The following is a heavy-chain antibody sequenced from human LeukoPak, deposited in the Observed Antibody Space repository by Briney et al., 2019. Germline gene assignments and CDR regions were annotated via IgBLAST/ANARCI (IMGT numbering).Heavy chain of an antibody. D-gene: IGHD4-11*01. J-gene: IGHJ6*02. V-gene: IGHV4-39*07. CDR2: IYYSGST. CDR1: GGSISSSSYY. CDR3: ARDRTTVTTQPYYYYYGMDV. Sequence: SETLSLTCTVSGGSISSSSYYWGWIRQPPGKGLEWIGNIYYSGSTNYNPSLKSRVTISVDTSKNQFSLKLSSVTAADTAVYYCARDRTTVTTQPYYYYYGMDVWGQGTTVTVSS.